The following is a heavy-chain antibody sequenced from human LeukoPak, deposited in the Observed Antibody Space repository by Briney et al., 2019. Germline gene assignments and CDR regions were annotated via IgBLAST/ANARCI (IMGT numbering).Heavy chain of an antibody. CDR3: TTDQYDILTGYYMGYFDY. Sequence: GGSLRLSCAASGFTVTSKYMSWVRQAPGKGLEWVGRIKSKTDGGTTDYAAPVKGRFTISRDDSKNTLYLQMNSLKTEDTAVYYCTTDQYDILTGYYMGYFDYWGQGTLVTVSS. CDR2: IKSKTDGGTT. CDR1: GFTVTSKY. V-gene: IGHV3-15*01. J-gene: IGHJ4*02. D-gene: IGHD3-9*01.